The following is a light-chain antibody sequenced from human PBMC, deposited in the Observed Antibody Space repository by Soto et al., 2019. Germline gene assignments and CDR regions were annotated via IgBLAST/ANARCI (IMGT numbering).Light chain of an antibody. CDR2: EVS. CDR3: GSYAGGSWV. CDR1: SSDVGGSDY. Sequence: QSALTQPHSASGSPGQSVAISCTGTSSDVGGSDYVSWYQQHPGKAPKLMIYEVSKRPSGVPDRFSGFKSGNTASLTVSGLPAEDEADYHCGSYAGGSWVFGGGTKLTVL. V-gene: IGLV2-8*01. J-gene: IGLJ3*02.